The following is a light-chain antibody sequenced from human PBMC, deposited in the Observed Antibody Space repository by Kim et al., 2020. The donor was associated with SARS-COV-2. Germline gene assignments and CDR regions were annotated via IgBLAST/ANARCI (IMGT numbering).Light chain of an antibody. J-gene: IGLJ3*02. CDR2: DNN. Sequence: QSVLTQPPSVSAAPGQNVTISCSGSSSSVGNNYVSWYQHLPGTAPKLLIYDNNRRPSGIPERFSGSKSDATATLDITGLQSGDEADYYCVTWDSGLSVNWVFGGGTQLTVL. V-gene: IGLV1-51*01. CDR3: VTWDSGLSVNWV. CDR1: SSSVGNNY.